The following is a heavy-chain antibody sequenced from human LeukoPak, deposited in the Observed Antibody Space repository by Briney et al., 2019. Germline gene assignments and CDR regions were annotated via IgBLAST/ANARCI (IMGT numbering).Heavy chain of an antibody. CDR1: GGSISSGGYY. J-gene: IGHJ3*02. D-gene: IGHD2-2*01. CDR2: IYYSGST. CDR3: ARVPSRYCSSTSCLNDAFDI. V-gene: IGHV4-31*03. Sequence: SESLSLTCTVSGGSISSGGYYWSWIRQHPGKGLEWIGYIYYSGSTYYNPSLKSRVTISVDTSKNQFSLKLSSVTAADTAVYYCARVPSRYCSSTSCLNDAFDIWGQGTMVTVSS.